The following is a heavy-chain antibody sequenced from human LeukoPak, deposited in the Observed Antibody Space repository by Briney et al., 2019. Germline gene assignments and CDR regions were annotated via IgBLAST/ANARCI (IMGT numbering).Heavy chain of an antibody. CDR3: VRDVGAVRGEVYFDY. D-gene: IGHD3-16*01. CDR1: GFTFSTFA. V-gene: IGHV3-21*06. Sequence: TSGGSLRLSCAASGFTFSTFAMHWVRLSPGKGLEWVSSITGSGPYILYADSVKRRFTIFRDNTKNLLYLEMNSLRAEDTAMYYCVRDVGAVRGEVYFDYWGQGTLVTVSS. CDR2: ITGSGPYI. J-gene: IGHJ4*02.